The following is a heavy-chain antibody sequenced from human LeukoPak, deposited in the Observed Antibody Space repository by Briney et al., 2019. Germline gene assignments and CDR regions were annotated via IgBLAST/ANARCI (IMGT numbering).Heavy chain of an antibody. CDR2: IKNKPDGGTT. V-gene: IGHV3-15*01. J-gene: IGHJ5*02. CDR1: GFTFNNAL. Sequence: GGSLRLSCAASGFTFNNALMSWVRQAPGKGLEWVGLIKNKPDGGTTDYAAPVKGRFTISRDDSKNTLYLQMNSLKTEDTAVYYCTTDHDSSGYYFAYVTWGQGTLVTVSS. CDR3: TTDHDSSGYYFAYVT. D-gene: IGHD3-22*01.